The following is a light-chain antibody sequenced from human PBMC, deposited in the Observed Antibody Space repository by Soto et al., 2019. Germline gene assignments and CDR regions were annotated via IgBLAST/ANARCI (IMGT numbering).Light chain of an antibody. CDR1: RSNIGSSS. Sequence: QSVLSQPPSASGTPGQRVTISCSGSRSNIGSSSVNWYQQLPGTAPKLLIYSNSQRPSGVPDRFSASKSGTSASLAISGLQSEDEADYYCAAWDDSLNSVLFGGVTKLTVL. J-gene: IGLJ2*01. CDR2: SNS. V-gene: IGLV1-44*01. CDR3: AAWDDSLNSVL.